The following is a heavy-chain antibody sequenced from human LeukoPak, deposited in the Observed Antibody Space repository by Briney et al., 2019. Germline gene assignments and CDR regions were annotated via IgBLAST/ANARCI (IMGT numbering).Heavy chain of an antibody. CDR3: AEDLFLVPYDAFDI. CDR2: ISGSGGST. Sequence: GGSLRLSRVASGFTFSSYAMSWVRQAPGKGLEWVSAISGSGGSTYYADSVKGRFTISRDNSKNTLYLQMNSLRAEDTAVYYCAEDLFLVPYDAFDIWGQGTMVTVSS. D-gene: IGHD3-22*01. CDR1: GFTFSSYA. V-gene: IGHV3-23*01. J-gene: IGHJ3*02.